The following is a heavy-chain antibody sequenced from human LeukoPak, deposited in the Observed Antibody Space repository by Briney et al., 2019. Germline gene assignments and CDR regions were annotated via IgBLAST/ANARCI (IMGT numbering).Heavy chain of an antibody. Sequence: GRSLRLSCAASGFTFSSYAMHWVRQAPGKGLEWVADISYDGSNKYYADSVKGRFTISRDNSKNTLYLQMNSLRAEDTAVYYCARDRGAAAYYFDYWGQGTLVTVSS. CDR1: GFTFSSYA. CDR2: ISYDGSNK. V-gene: IGHV3-30*04. J-gene: IGHJ4*02. D-gene: IGHD6-13*01. CDR3: ARDRGAAAYYFDY.